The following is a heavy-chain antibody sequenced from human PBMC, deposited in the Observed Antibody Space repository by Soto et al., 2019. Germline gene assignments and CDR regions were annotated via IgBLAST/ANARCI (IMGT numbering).Heavy chain of an antibody. D-gene: IGHD5-12*01. V-gene: IGHV3-23*01. J-gene: IGHJ4*02. Sequence: EVQLLESGGGLVQPGGSLRLSCAASGFTFSNSAMSWVRQAPGKGLEWVSAISGSGGSAYYADSVKGRFTISRDNSKNTLYLQMNSLRAEDTAVYYCAKAGGWIMSYWGQGTLVTVSS. CDR1: GFTFSNSA. CDR3: AKAGGWIMSY. CDR2: ISGSGGSA.